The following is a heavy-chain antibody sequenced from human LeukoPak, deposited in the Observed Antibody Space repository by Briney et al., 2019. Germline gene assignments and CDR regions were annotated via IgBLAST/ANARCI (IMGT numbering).Heavy chain of an antibody. Sequence: SETLSLTCTVSGGSISSSSYYWGWIRQPPGKGLEWIGSIYYSGSTYYNPSLKSRVTISVDTSKNQFSLKLSSVTAADTAVYYCARHRQLYYYDSTFDIWGQGTMVTVSS. CDR3: ARHRQLYYYDSTFDI. D-gene: IGHD3-22*01. J-gene: IGHJ3*02. CDR1: GGSISSSSYY. V-gene: IGHV4-39*07. CDR2: IYYSGST.